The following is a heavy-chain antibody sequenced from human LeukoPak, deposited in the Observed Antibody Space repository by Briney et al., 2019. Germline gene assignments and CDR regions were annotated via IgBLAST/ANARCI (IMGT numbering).Heavy chain of an antibody. CDR2: INPNSGGT. CDR3: ARDLFYSVSGTYYNVGRVFNY. CDR1: GFTFTGYY. J-gene: IGHJ4*02. V-gene: IGHV1-2*02. Sequence: AVKVSCKASGFTFTGYYMHGVRQAPGQGLEGMVWINPNSGGTNYAQESQGRVTMTGDTANPTAHMELTSLRSGDTAVYYCARDLFYSVSGTYYNVGRVFNYWGQGTLVTVSS. D-gene: IGHD3-10*01.